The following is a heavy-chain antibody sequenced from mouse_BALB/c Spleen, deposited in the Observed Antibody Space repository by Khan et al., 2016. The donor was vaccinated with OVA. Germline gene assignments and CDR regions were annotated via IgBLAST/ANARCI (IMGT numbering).Heavy chain of an antibody. J-gene: IGHJ4*01. CDR3: ATSNPFYAMDY. CDR1: GYSFTDYS. Sequence: QVQLQQSGPELKKPGETVKISRKASGYSFTDYSMHWVKQAPGEGLKWMGWINTETGEPTYADDFKGRFAFSLETSVSTAYLQINNLKNEDTATYFCATSNPFYAMDYWGQGTSVTVSS. CDR2: INTETGEP. D-gene: IGHD4-1*01. V-gene: IGHV9-2-1*01.